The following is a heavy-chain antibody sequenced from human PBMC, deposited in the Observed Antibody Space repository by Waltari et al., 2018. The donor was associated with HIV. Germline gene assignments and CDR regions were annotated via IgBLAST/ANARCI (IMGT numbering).Heavy chain of an antibody. V-gene: IGHV4-59*01. CDR3: ARVSSGGGGGNRYFDY. Sequence: QVQLQESGPGLVKPSETVSLTCTVSGGSISSYYWTWIRQPPGKGLEWIGYIYYIGSTNSTPSLKRRVTISVDTSKNQFSLKLSSVTAADTAVYYCARVSSGGGGGNRYFDYWGQGALVTVSS. CDR2: IYYIGST. D-gene: IGHD2-15*01. J-gene: IGHJ4*02. CDR1: GGSISSYY.